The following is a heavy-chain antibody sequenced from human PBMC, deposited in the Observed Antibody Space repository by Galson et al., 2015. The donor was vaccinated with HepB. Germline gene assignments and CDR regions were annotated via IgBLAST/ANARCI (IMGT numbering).Heavy chain of an antibody. CDR3: ARRVVLNGRFTPGVGPFHF. V-gene: IGHV4-39*01. J-gene: IGHJ3*01. Sequence: ETQSLTYAVSGVSISGGQYYWGWIRQSPTKGLDWIGGIYFGGRTYFSPYVQSPFPMSVDTTRNRLSLTLRSVTAADTAVYYCARRVVLNGRFTPGVGPFHFWGHGTMVTVSS. D-gene: IGHD2-21*01. CDR1: GVSISGGQYY. CDR2: IYFGGRT.